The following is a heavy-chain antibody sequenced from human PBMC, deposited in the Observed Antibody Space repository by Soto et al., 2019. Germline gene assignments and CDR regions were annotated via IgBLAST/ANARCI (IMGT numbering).Heavy chain of an antibody. CDR3: ARLANWFDP. V-gene: IGHV4-61*01. CDR1: GGSVRSDSYY. J-gene: IGHJ5*02. Sequence: PSETLSLTCTVSGGSVRSDSYYWIWIRQAPGKGLEWIGYIFHRGRTNYNPSLKSRVTISVDTSKNQFSLNLSSVTAADTAVYYCARLANWFDPWGQGTLVTVSS. CDR2: IFHRGRT.